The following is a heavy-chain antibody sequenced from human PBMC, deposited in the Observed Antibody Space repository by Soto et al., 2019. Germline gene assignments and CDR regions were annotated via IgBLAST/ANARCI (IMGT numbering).Heavy chain of an antibody. V-gene: IGHV4-30-2*01. CDR3: ARDMSGCSSSDCYLSGWFDP. Sequence: QLQLRESGSGLVKPSQTLSLTCTVSGAPITSGAYSWSWIRQQPGKGLGWIGFIYQSGSTHYNPSLKSRVTISVDRSKNHFSLQLTSLTAADTAVYYCARDMSGCSSSDCYLSGWFDPWGPGTLVTVSS. J-gene: IGHJ5*02. CDR1: GAPITSGAYS. CDR2: IYQSGST. D-gene: IGHD2-21*02.